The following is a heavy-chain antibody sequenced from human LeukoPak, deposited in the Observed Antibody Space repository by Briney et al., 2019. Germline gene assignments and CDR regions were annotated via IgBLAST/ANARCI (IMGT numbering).Heavy chain of an antibody. J-gene: IGHJ3*02. CDR3: AKSRLRYFDLDRDAFDI. CDR1: GFTFNNYA. V-gene: IGHV3-23*01. D-gene: IGHD3-9*01. CDR2: ISGSGGST. Sequence: GGSLRLSCAASGFTFNNYAMSWVRQAPGKGLEWVSAISGSGGSTDYAESVKGRFTISRDNSKNTLYLQMNRLRPEDTAVYHCAKSRLRYFDLDRDAFDIWGQGTMVTVSS.